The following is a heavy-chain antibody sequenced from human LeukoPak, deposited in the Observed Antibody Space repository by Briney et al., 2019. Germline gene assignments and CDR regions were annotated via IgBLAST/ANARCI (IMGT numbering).Heavy chain of an antibody. J-gene: IGHJ6*03. V-gene: IGHV3-30*01. CDR2: ISDGGANT. CDR3: AREINYYFYMDV. CDR1: GFTFSDYT. Sequence: GGSLRLSCAASGFTFSDYTFHWVREAPGNGLEWVAVISDGGANTYYADSVKGRFTVSGDNSKNTLYLQMTSLRAEDTAVYYCAREINYYFYMDVWGRGTTVAVS.